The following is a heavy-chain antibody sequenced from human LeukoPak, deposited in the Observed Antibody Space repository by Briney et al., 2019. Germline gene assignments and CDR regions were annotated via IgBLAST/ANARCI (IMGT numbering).Heavy chain of an antibody. CDR3: ARLGPAAGTSFDY. CDR2: ISYSGST. J-gene: IGHJ4*02. D-gene: IGHD6-13*01. CDR1: GGSISSYY. Sequence: SETLSLTCTVSGGSISSYYWNWIRQPPGKGLEWIGYISYSGSTNYNPSLKSRVTISVDTSKNQFSLKLSSVTAADTAVYYCARLGPAAGTSFDYWGQGTLVTVSS. V-gene: IGHV4-59*08.